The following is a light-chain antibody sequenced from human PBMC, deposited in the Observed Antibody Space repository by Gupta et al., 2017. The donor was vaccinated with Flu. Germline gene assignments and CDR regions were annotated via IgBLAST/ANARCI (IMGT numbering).Light chain of an antibody. J-gene: IGKJ2*01. CDR1: QSVSTY. V-gene: IGKV3-11*01. CDR3: QKRSDWPPHT. Sequence: EIVLTQSPATLSLSPGERATLFCRASQSVSTYLAWYQHKPGQAPRLLIYDASNRDTGITARYCGSGCGKHFPLTISSREQEDFAFYYYQKRSDWPPHTFGEGTMLEIK. CDR2: DAS.